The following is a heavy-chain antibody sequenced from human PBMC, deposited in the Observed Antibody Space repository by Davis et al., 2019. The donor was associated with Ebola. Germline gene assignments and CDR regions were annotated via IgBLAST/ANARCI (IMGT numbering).Heavy chain of an antibody. J-gene: IGHJ1*01. D-gene: IGHD3-22*01. CDR3: AKLGSSDYRRDLQH. Sequence: GESLKISCAASGFTFSSYWMSWVRQAPGKGLEWVANIKQDGSEKYYADSVKGRFTISRDNSKNTLYLQMNSLRVEDTAMYYCAKLGSSDYRRDLQHWGQGTRVSVSS. CDR1: GFTFSSYW. V-gene: IGHV3-7*03. CDR2: IKQDGSEK.